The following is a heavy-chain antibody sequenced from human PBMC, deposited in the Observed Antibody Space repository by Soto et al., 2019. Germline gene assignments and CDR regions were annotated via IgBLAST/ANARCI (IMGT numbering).Heavy chain of an antibody. J-gene: IGHJ4*02. CDR3: ARDPSYGDNFFDY. Sequence: VSVKLYCKASGYTFSNYAMHWVRQAPGQRLEWMGWINAGNGNTKYSQKFQGRVTITRDTSASTAYMELSSLRSEDTAVYYCARDPSYGDNFFDYWGQGTLVTVSS. CDR1: GYTFSNYA. CDR2: INAGNGNT. D-gene: IGHD4-17*01. V-gene: IGHV1-3*01.